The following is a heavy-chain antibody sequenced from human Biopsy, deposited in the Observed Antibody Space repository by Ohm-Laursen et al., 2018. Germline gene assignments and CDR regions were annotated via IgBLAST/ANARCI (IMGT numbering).Heavy chain of an antibody. CDR3: ARDTRWSPYSMDV. CDR2: ISSGGTTI. D-gene: IGHD4-23*01. V-gene: IGHV3-11*01. J-gene: IGHJ6*02. CDR1: GFPFSDYY. Sequence: SLRLSCSASGFPFSDYYMRWIRQAPGKGLEWVSYISSGGTTIYYADSVKGRFTISRDNAKNSLYLQMHSLRAEDTAVYYCARDTRWSPYSMDVWGQGTTVTVSS.